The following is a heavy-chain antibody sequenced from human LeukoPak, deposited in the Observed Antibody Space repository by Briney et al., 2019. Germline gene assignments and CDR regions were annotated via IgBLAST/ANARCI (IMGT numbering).Heavy chain of an antibody. CDR3: ARLLTVAGDSGMDV. J-gene: IGHJ6*02. D-gene: IGHD3-10*01. CDR2: LNPNCGGT. Sequence: ASVKVSCKASGYTFTGYYIHWVRQAPGQGLEWMGWLNPNCGGTNYAQNFRGRVTMTRDTSISTAYMELSRLISDDTAVYYCARLLTVAGDSGMDVWGQGTTVTVSS. V-gene: IGHV1-2*02. CDR1: GYTFTGYY.